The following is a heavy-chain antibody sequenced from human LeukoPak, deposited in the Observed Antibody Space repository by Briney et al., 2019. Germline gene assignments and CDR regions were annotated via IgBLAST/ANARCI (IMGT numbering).Heavy chain of an antibody. CDR2: INPSGGST. J-gene: IGHJ4*02. D-gene: IGHD3-22*01. CDR1: GYTFTSYY. Sequence: ASVKVSCKASGYTFTSYYMHWVRQAPGQGLEWMGIINPSGGSTSYAQKFQGRVTMTRDTSTSTVYMELGSLRSEDTAVYYCARGPTGNSDSSGYYSLWGQGTLVIVSS. V-gene: IGHV1-46*01. CDR3: ARGPTGNSDSSGYYSL.